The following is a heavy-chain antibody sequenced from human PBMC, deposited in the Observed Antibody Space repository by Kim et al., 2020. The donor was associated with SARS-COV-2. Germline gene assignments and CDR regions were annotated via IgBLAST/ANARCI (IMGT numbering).Heavy chain of an antibody. V-gene: IGHV1-18*01. CDR3: VRGGYYDASGYFDY. D-gene: IGHD3-10*01. CDR1: GYTFINYG. CDR2: INPYNGDT. J-gene: IGHJ4*02. Sequence: ASVKVSCKASGYTFINYGVNWVRQAPGQGLEWMGWINPYNGDTNYAQKFQGRVTMTTDTSTITAYMELRSLRSDDTAVYYCVRGGYYDASGYFDYWGQGTLVTVSS.